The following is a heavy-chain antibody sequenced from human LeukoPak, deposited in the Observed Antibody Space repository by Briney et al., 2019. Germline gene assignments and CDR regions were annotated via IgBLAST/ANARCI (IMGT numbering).Heavy chain of an antibody. D-gene: IGHD6-13*01. CDR1: GYTFTGYY. CDR3: AKGESSSSSNWFDP. V-gene: IGHV1-2*02. Sequence: GASVKVSCKASGYTFTGYYMHWVRQAPGQGLEWMGWINPNSGGTNYAQKFQGRVTMTRDTSISTAYMELSRLRSDDTAVYYCAKGESSSSSNWFDPWGQGTLVTVSS. CDR2: INPNSGGT. J-gene: IGHJ5*02.